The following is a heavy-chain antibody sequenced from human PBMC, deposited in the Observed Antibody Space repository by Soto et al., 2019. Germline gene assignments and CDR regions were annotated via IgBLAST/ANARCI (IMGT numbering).Heavy chain of an antibody. CDR3: ANWRGYCSSTSCYANFDY. V-gene: IGHV3-23*01. CDR2: ISGSGGST. D-gene: IGHD2-2*01. Sequence: EVQLLESGGGSVQPGGSLRLSCAASGFTFSSYAMSWVRQAPGKGLEWVSAISGSGGSTYYADSVKGRFTISRDNSKNTLYLQMNSLRAEDTAVYYCANWRGYCSSTSCYANFDYWGQGTLVTVSS. J-gene: IGHJ4*02. CDR1: GFTFSSYA.